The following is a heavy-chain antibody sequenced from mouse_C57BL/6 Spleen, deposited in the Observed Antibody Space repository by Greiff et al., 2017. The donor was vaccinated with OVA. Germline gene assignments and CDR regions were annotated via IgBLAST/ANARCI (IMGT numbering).Heavy chain of an antibody. J-gene: IGHJ3*01. CDR3: ASHYYYGSSPFAY. D-gene: IGHD1-1*01. CDR1: GYSFTGYY. CDR2: INPSTGGT. V-gene: IGHV1-42*01. Sequence: VQLQQSGPELVKPGASVKISCKASGYSFTGYYMNWVKQSPEKSLEWIGEINPSTGGTTYNQKFKAKATLTVDKSSSTAYMQLKSLTSEDSAVYYCASHYYYGSSPFAYWGQGTLVTVSA.